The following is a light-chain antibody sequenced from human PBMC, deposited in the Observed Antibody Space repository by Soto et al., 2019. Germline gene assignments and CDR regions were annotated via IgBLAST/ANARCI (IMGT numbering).Light chain of an antibody. Sequence: DVKMTQPPSSLSASLGDRVTITCRASQNIDMYLNWYQQKPGTAPRVLISGASNLQSGVPSRFSGSGSGTDFTPTISSLQSQDFASYFCQHTFNSPPWTFGQGTKVDIK. J-gene: IGKJ1*01. CDR3: QHTFNSPPWT. CDR1: QNIDMY. V-gene: IGKV1-39*01. CDR2: GAS.